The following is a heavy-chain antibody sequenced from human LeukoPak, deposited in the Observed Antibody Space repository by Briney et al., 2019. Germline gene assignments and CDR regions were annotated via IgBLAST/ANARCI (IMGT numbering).Heavy chain of an antibody. J-gene: IGHJ5*02. CDR3: TRRVDATRWYDP. D-gene: IGHD2-15*01. CDR2: ISNDGTTT. V-gene: IGHV3-74*01. CDR1: GFSFSTYW. Sequence: GGSLRLSCAASGFSFSTYWMHWVRQAPGEGLVWVSRISNDGTTTIYADSEKGRFTISRDNAKNTLYLQMDSLRAEDTAVYYCTRRVDATRWYDPWGQGTLVTVSS.